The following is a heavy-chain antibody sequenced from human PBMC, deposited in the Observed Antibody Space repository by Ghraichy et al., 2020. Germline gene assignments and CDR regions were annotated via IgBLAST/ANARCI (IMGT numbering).Heavy chain of an antibody. D-gene: IGHD6-19*01. Sequence: GESLNISCAASGFTFSSYWMSWVRQAPGKGLEWVANIKQDGSEKYYVDSVKSRFTISRDNAKNSLYLQMNSLRAEDTAVYYCAREASGWPALDYWGQGTLVTVSS. CDR1: GFTFSSYW. CDR3: AREASGWPALDY. V-gene: IGHV3-7*01. J-gene: IGHJ4*02. CDR2: IKQDGSEK.